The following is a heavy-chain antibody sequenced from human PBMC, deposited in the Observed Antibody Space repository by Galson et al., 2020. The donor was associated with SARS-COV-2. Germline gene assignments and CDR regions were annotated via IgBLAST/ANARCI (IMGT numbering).Heavy chain of an antibody. CDR1: GFTFSSYA. V-gene: IGHV3-23*01. D-gene: IGHD4-17*01. Sequence: GGSLRLSCAASGFTFSSYAMSWVRQAPGKGLEWVSAISGSGGSTYYADSVKGRFTISRDNSKNTLYLQMNSLRAEDTAVYYCTTVTTFAYFDYWGQGTLVTVSS. J-gene: IGHJ4*02. CDR2: ISGSGGST. CDR3: TTVTTFAYFDY.